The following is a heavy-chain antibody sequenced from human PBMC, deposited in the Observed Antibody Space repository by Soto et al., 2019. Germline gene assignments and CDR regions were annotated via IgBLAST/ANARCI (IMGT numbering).Heavy chain of an antibody. Sequence: QVQLQESGPGLVKPSETLSLTCTVSGGSISSYYWSWIRQPPGKGLEWIGYIYYSGSTNYNPSLTSXVXIXLDTSKNQFSLKLSSVTAADTAVYYCARRYGDCFDYWGQGTLVTVSS. CDR2: IYYSGST. CDR3: ARRYGDCFDY. V-gene: IGHV4-59*08. D-gene: IGHD4-17*01. CDR1: GGSISSYY. J-gene: IGHJ4*02.